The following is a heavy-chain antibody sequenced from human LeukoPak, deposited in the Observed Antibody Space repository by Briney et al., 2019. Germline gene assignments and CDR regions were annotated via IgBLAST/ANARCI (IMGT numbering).Heavy chain of an antibody. D-gene: IGHD6-13*01. CDR3: AKAHSSSWYYFGD. Sequence: GGSLRLSCAASGFTFSSYAMSWVRQAPGKGLEWVSVISGNGGSTHYVDSVKGRFTISRDNSKNTLYLQMSSLRAEDTAIYYCAKAHSSSWYYFGDWGQGTLVTVSS. J-gene: IGHJ4*02. CDR2: ISGNGGST. V-gene: IGHV3-23*01. CDR1: GFTFSSYA.